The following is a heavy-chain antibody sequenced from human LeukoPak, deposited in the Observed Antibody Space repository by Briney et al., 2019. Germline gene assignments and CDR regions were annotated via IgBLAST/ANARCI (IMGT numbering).Heavy chain of an antibody. CDR2: ISYDGSNK. V-gene: IGHV3-30*01. Sequence: GGSLRLSCAASGFTFSSYAMHWVRQAPGKGLEWVAVISYDGSNKYYADSVKGRFTISRDNSKNTLYLQMNSLRAEDTAVYYCAKVDRSGYYYYYYYMDVWGKGTTVTVSS. CDR3: AKVDRSGYYYYYYYMDV. D-gene: IGHD3-22*01. CDR1: GFTFSSYA. J-gene: IGHJ6*03.